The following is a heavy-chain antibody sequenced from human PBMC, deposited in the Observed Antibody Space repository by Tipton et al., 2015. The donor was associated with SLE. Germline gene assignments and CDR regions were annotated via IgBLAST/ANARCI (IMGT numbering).Heavy chain of an antibody. J-gene: IGHJ4*02. CDR1: GGSISSGSYY. CDR3: ARGGKDIVVVPAAI. Sequence: TLSLTCTVSGGSISSGSYYWSWIRQPAGKGLEWIGRIYTSGSTNYNPSLKSRVTISVDTSKNQFSLKLSSVTAADTAVYYCARGGKDIVVVPAAIWGQGTLVTVSS. CDR2: IYTSGST. D-gene: IGHD2-2*01. V-gene: IGHV4-61*02.